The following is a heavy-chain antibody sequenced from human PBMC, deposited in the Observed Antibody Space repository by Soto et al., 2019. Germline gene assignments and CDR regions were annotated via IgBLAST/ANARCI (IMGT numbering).Heavy chain of an antibody. Sequence: QVQLVQSGAEVKKPGSSVKVFCKASGGNFNTYTITWVRQAPGQGLEWMGGIIPFLGKTNYAQKFQGRITLTADTSTSTVYMELTSLRSDDTAVYFCARGEGDRSSGLAIWFDPWGQGTLVTVSS. D-gene: IGHD3-22*01. CDR3: ARGEGDRSSGLAIWFDP. J-gene: IGHJ5*02. CDR2: IIPFLGKT. CDR1: GGNFNTYT. V-gene: IGHV1-69*06.